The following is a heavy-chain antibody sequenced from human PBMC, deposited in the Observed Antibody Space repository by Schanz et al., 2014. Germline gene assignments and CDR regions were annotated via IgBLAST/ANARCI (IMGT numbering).Heavy chain of an antibody. CDR2: ISGSSSTK. J-gene: IGHJ3*01. CDR1: GITFSGYS. Sequence: EVQLVESGGGLAQPGGSLRLSCAASGITFSGYSMNWVRQAPGKGLEWVSYISGSSSTKYYADSVKGRFTISRDNGKKSLYLQINSQRAEDTAVYFCARDYESALSSPRHDAFDVWGQGTVGTVSS. V-gene: IGHV3-48*01. CDR3: ARDYESALSSPRHDAFDV. D-gene: IGHD3-22*01.